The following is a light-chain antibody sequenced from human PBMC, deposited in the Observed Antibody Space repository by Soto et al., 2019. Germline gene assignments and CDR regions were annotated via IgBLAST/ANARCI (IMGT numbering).Light chain of an antibody. CDR1: QSVSSY. J-gene: IGKJ1*01. CDR3: QQRTNWPPWT. Sequence: VLTQSPATLSLSPGERATLSCRASQSVSSYLAWYQQKPGQAPRLLIYDASNRATGIPARFSGSGSGTDFTLTISSLEPEDFAVYYCQQRTNWPPWTFGQGTKVDIK. CDR2: DAS. V-gene: IGKV3-11*01.